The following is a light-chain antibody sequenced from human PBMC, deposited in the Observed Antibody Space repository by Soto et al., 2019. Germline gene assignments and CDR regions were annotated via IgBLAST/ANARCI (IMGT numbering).Light chain of an antibody. V-gene: IGKV1-33*01. CDR1: EDISKY. Sequence: DIQMTQSPSSLSASVGDRVTITCQASEDISKYLHWYQQKPGKAPTLLIYDASNLQTGVPSRFSGSGSGTDFTFTINSLQPGDIATYYCQQYDAVPCTFGQGTTVDLK. CDR3: QQYDAVPCT. CDR2: DAS. J-gene: IGKJ1*01.